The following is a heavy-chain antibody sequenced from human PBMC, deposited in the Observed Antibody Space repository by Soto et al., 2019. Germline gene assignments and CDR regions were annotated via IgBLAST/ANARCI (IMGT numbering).Heavy chain of an antibody. Sequence: GASVKVSCKASGFTFTSSAMQWVRQARGQGLEWIGWIVVGSGKINYAQKFQGRVTFTRDMSTSTIYMELSSLRSDDTAVYYCAADDIAVLIWGQGTPVTVSS. CDR3: AADDIAVLI. CDR2: IVVGSGKI. V-gene: IGHV1-58*02. J-gene: IGHJ4*02. CDR1: GFTFTSSA. D-gene: IGHD6-19*01.